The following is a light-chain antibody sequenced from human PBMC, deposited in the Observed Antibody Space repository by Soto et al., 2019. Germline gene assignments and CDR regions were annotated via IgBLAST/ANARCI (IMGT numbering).Light chain of an antibody. V-gene: IGLV3-25*02. CDR1: ALPKQY. J-gene: IGLJ2*01. Sequence: SYELTQPPSVSVSPGQTARITCSGDALPKQYAYWYQQKPGQAPVLVIYKDSERPSGIPERFSGSSSGTTVTLTISGVQAEDEADYYCQSADGSGTYAVVFGGGTKLTVL. CDR3: QSADGSGTYAVV. CDR2: KDS.